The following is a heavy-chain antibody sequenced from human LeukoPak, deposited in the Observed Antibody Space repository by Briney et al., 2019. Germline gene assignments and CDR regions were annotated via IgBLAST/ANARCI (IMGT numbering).Heavy chain of an antibody. CDR3: ARTYYYDSSGYYPPYFDY. V-gene: IGHV3-11*01. CDR1: GFTFSDYY. D-gene: IGHD3-22*01. CDR2: ISSSGSTI. J-gene: IGHJ4*02. Sequence: PGGSLRLSCAASGFTFSDYYMSWIRQAPGKGLEWVSYISSSGSTIYYADSVKGRFTISRDNAKNSLYLQMNSLRAEDTAVYYCARTYYYDSSGYYPPYFDYWGQGTLVTVSS.